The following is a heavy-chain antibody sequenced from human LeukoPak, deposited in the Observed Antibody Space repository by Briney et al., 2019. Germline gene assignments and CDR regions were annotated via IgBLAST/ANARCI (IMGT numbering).Heavy chain of an antibody. J-gene: IGHJ4*02. Sequence: ASVKVSCKGSGYTLTAFYMHWVRQAPGQGLEWMGWINPNSGGTNYAQKFQGRVTMTRDTSISTAYMELSRLRSDDTALYFCARATNRRGGPTGITPTGNFDSWGQGTLVTVSS. CDR2: INPNSGGT. V-gene: IGHV1-2*02. CDR3: ARATNRRGGPTGITPTGNFDS. CDR1: GYTLTAFY. D-gene: IGHD6-13*01.